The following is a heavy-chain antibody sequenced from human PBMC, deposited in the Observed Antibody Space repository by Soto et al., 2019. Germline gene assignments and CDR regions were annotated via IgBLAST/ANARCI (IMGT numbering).Heavy chain of an antibody. CDR1: GGSFIGYY. Sequence: PSETLSLTCAVYGGSFIGYYWSWILQPPWKGLEWIGEINHSGSTNYNPSLKSRVTISVDTSKNQFSLKLSSVTAADTAVYYCARRVDIVVVPAALGLNWFDPWGQGTLVTVS. D-gene: IGHD2-2*01. V-gene: IGHV4-34*01. CDR3: ARRVDIVVVPAALGLNWFDP. J-gene: IGHJ5*02. CDR2: INHSGST.